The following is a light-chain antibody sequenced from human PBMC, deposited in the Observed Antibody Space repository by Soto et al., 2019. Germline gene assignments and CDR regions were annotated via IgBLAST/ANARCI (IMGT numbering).Light chain of an antibody. Sequence: EILFTQSPATLSLSPGERATLSCGASQSVSRNYLAWYQQKPGLAPSLLIYDASSRATGIPDRLSGSGSGTDFTLNIRRLEPEDYAVYFCQQYGTSPTFGQGTKVDIK. J-gene: IGKJ1*01. CDR1: QSVSRNY. CDR2: DAS. CDR3: QQYGTSPT. V-gene: IGKV3D-20*01.